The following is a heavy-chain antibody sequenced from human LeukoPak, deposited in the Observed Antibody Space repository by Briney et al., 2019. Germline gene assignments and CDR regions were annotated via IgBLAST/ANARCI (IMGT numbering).Heavy chain of an antibody. Sequence: GGSLRLSCAAYEFTFSSYWMHWVRQAPGKGLLLVSRIKSDGSSTTYADSVKGRFTISRDNAKNTLYLQMNSLTAEDTAVYYCARGAYCGGDCPLPNSLYWGRGTLVTVSS. J-gene: IGHJ4*02. D-gene: IGHD2-21*01. V-gene: IGHV3-74*01. CDR1: EFTFSSYW. CDR2: IKSDGSST. CDR3: ARGAYCGGDCPLPNSLY.